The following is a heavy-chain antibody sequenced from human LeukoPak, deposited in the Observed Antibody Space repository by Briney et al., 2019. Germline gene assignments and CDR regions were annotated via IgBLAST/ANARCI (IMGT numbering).Heavy chain of an antibody. D-gene: IGHD3-16*01. Sequence: SQTLSLTCAVSGGSISSGGYSWSWIRQPPGKGLEWIGYIYHSGSTYYNPSLKSRVTISVDRSKNQFSLKLSSVTAAGTAVYYCARGIRPPKGGWFDPWGQGILVTVSS. V-gene: IGHV4-30-2*01. CDR3: ARGIRPPKGGWFDP. J-gene: IGHJ5*02. CDR2: IYHSGST. CDR1: GGSISSGGYS.